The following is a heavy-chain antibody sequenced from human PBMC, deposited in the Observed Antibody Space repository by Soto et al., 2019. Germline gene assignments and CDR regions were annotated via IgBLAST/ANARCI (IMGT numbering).Heavy chain of an antibody. CDR2: IIPIFGTA. CDR3: ARDPAYSSSWYVGWFDP. D-gene: IGHD6-13*01. Sequence: QVQLVQSGAEVKKPGSSVKVSCKASGGTFSSYAISWVRQAPGQGLEWMGGIIPIFGTANYAQKFQGRVTITADASTSTAYMELSSLRSEDTAVYYCARDPAYSSSWYVGWFDPRGQGTLVTVSS. J-gene: IGHJ5*02. V-gene: IGHV1-69*01. CDR1: GGTFSSYA.